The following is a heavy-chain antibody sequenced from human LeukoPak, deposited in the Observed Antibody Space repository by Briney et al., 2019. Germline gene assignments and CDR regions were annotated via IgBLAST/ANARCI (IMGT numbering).Heavy chain of an antibody. D-gene: IGHD3-10*01. CDR1: GGSMSSYY. Sequence: SETLSLTCTVSGGSMSSYYWSWIRQPAGKGLEWIGRIYTSGSTNYNPSFKSRVTISVDKSKNQFSLKLSSVTAADTAVYYCARESAYGYYYYMDVWGKGTTVTVSS. CDR2: IYTSGST. J-gene: IGHJ6*03. CDR3: ARESAYGYYYYMDV. V-gene: IGHV4-4*07.